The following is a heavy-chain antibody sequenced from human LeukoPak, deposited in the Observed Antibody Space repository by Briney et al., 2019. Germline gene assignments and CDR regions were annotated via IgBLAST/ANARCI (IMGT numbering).Heavy chain of an antibody. CDR2: IRGSGGST. Sequence: PGGSLRLSCATSGFTFSSYAMSWVRQAPGKGLEWVSAIRGSGGSTYYADSVKGRFTISRDNSKNTLYLQMNILRAEDTAVYYCAKESYGMSSGWGSYDSMRFFDYWGQGTLVTVSS. CDR3: AKESYGMSSGWGSYDSMRFFDY. D-gene: IGHD3-16*01. V-gene: IGHV3-23*01. CDR1: GFTFSSYA. J-gene: IGHJ4*02.